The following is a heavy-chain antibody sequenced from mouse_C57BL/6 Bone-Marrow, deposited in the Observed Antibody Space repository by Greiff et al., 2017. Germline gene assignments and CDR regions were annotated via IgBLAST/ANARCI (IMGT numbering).Heavy chain of an antibody. J-gene: IGHJ2*01. V-gene: IGHV7-3*01. CDR3: ARYGDDYDESYFDY. D-gene: IGHD2-4*01. CDR1: GFTFTDYY. Sequence: DVQLVESGGGLVQPGGSLSLSCAASGFTFTDYYMSWVRQPPGKALEWLGFIRNKANGYTTEYSASVKGRFTISRDNSQSILYLQMNALRAEDSATYYCARYGDDYDESYFDYWGQGTTLTVSS. CDR2: IRNKANGYTT.